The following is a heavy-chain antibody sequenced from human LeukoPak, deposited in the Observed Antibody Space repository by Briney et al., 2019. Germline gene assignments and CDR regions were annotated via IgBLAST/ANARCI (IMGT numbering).Heavy chain of an antibody. D-gene: IGHD6-19*01. CDR1: GGSFSGYY. CDR2: INHSGST. J-gene: IGHJ4*02. V-gene: IGHV4-34*01. Sequence: PSETLSLTCAVYGGSFSGYYWSWIRQPPGKGLEWIGEINHSGSTNYNPSLKSRVTISVDTSKNQFSLKLSSVTAADTAVYYCARHREKYIALDPFEYWGQGTLVTVSS. CDR3: ARHREKYIALDPFEY.